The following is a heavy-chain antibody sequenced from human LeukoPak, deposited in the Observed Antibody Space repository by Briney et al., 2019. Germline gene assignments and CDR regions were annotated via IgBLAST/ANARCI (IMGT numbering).Heavy chain of an antibody. CDR2: INPNSGGT. CDR3: ARDADSSGYYYYYYGMDV. CDR1: GYTFTSYY. J-gene: IGHJ6*02. V-gene: IGHV1-2*06. Sequence: GSVKVSCKASGYTFTSYYMHWVRQAPGQGLEWMGRINPNSGGTNYAQKFQGRVTMTRDTSISTAYIELSRLRSDDTAVYYCARDADSSGYYYYYYGMDVWGQGTTVTVSS. D-gene: IGHD3-22*01.